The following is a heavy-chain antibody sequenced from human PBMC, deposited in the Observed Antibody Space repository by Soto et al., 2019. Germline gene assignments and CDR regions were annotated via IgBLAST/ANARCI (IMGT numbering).Heavy chain of an antibody. CDR2: ISSSSSTI. V-gene: IGHV3-48*01. D-gene: IGHD4-17*01. Sequence: EVQLVEPGGGLVQPGGSLRLSCAASGFTFSSYSMNWVRQAPGKGLEWVSYISSSSSTIYYADSVKGRFTISRDNAKNSLYLQMNSLRAEDTAVYYCARDSESTVTTFDYWGQGTLVTVSS. CDR1: GFTFSSYS. CDR3: ARDSESTVTTFDY. J-gene: IGHJ4*02.